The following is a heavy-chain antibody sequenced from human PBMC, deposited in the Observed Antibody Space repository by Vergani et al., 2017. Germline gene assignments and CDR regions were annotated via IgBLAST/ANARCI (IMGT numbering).Heavy chain of an antibody. CDR3: AKDFRMYYGSGSYSLYYGMDV. CDR2: ISYDGSNK. J-gene: IGHJ6*02. V-gene: IGHV3-30*18. CDR1: GFTFSSYG. Sequence: QVQLVESGGGVVQPGRSLRLSCAASGFTFSSYGMHWVRQAPGKGLEWVAVISYDGSNKYYADSVKGRFTISRDNSKNTLYLQMNSLRAEDTAVYYCAKDFRMYYGSGSYSLYYGMDVWGQGTSVTVSS. D-gene: IGHD3-10*01.